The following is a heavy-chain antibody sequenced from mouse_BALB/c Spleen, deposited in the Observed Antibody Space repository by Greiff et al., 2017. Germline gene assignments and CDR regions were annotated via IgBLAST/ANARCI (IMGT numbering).Heavy chain of an antibody. CDR1: GFTFSSYG. J-gene: IGHJ4*01. CDR2: INSNGGST. V-gene: IGHV5-6-3*01. Sequence: EVQGVESGGGLVQPGGSLKLSCAASGFTFSSYGMSWVRQTPDKRLELVATINSNGGSTYYPDSVKGRFTISRDNAKNTLYLQMSSLKSEDTAMYYCARERDFYAMDYWGQGTSVTVSS. CDR3: ARERDFYAMDY.